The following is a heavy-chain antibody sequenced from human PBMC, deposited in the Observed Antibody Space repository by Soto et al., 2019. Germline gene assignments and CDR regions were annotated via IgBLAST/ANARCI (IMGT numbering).Heavy chain of an antibody. D-gene: IGHD1-20*01. J-gene: IGHJ6*02. CDR2: VDPEDGET. Sequence: EVQLVQSGAEVKKPGATVKISCKVSGFKFIDYYLYWVQQAPGKALEWMGRVDPEDGETVHSEKFQGRLTITADTSRDIAHIELRGLRPEDTAVYFWATTITVIVAQGPMDVWGQGTRVIVSS. V-gene: IGHV1-69-2*01. CDR1: GFKFIDYY. CDR3: ATTITVIVAQGPMDV.